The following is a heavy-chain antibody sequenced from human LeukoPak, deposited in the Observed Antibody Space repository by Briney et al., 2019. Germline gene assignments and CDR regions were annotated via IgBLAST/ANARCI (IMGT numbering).Heavy chain of an antibody. CDR1: GYTLSDLS. CDR3: ATTRTQCFGELSLTRKGMDV. D-gene: IGHD3-10*01. CDR2: FDPEDGET. J-gene: IGHJ6*02. V-gene: IGHV1-24*01. Sequence: ASVKVSDNLAGYTLSDLSMHRVRQAPGKGLEWMGGFDPEDGETIYAQKFQGRVTMTEDTSTDTAYMELSSLRSEDTAVYYCATTRTQCFGELSLTRKGMDVWGQGTTVTVSS.